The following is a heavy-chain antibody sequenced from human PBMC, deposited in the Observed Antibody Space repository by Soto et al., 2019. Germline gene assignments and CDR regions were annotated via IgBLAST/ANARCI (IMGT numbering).Heavy chain of an antibody. V-gene: IGHV3-64*01. J-gene: IGHJ3*02. Sequence: GGSLRLSCAASGFTFSNYAMHWVRQAPGKGLEFVSVIRSNGGSTNYANSVKGRFTISRDNSKNTLYLQMGSLRPEDTGVYYCARDQRAYDIWGQGTMVTVSS. CDR3: ARDQRAYDI. CDR2: IRSNGGST. CDR1: GFTFSNYA. D-gene: IGHD6-25*01.